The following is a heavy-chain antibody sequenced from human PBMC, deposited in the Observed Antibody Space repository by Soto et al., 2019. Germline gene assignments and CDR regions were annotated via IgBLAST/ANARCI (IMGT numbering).Heavy chain of an antibody. Sequence: PGGSLRLSCAASGVTFSSYAMGWVRQAPGKGLEWVSAISGSGGSTYYADSVKGRFTISRDNSKNTLYLQMNSLRAEDTAVYYCAKGTHIVVVTAYYFGNWGQGTLVTVSS. J-gene: IGHJ4*02. CDR3: AKGTHIVVVTAYYFGN. CDR2: ISGSGGST. D-gene: IGHD2-21*02. V-gene: IGHV3-23*01. CDR1: GVTFSSYA.